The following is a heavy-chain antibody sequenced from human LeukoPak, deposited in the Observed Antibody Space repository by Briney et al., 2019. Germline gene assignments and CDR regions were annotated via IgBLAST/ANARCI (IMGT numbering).Heavy chain of an antibody. CDR1: GFTFSSYS. CDR2: MTGSGNYI. V-gene: IGHV3-23*01. D-gene: IGHD2-21*02. CDR3: ATRPAYCGGDCWGAYNI. J-gene: IGHJ3*02. Sequence: GGSLRLSCAASGFTFSSYSMNWVRQAPGKGLEWVSGMTGSGNYIFYADSVKGRFTISRDNSKNMVFLQMNNLRVEDTAVYYCATRPAYCGGDCWGAYNIWGQGTVVTVSS.